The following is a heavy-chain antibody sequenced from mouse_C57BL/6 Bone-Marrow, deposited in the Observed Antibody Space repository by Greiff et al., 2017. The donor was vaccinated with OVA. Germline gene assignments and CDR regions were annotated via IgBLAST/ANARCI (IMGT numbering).Heavy chain of an antibody. J-gene: IGHJ1*03. CDR3: ARRTTVVPWYFDV. CDR1: GYTFTSYW. CDR2: IYPGSGST. V-gene: IGHV1-55*01. D-gene: IGHD1-1*01. Sequence: QVQLKQPGAELVKPGASVKMSCKASGYTFTSYWITWVKQRPGQGLEWIGDIYPGSGSTNYNEKFKSKATLTVDTSSSTAYMQLSSLTSEDSAVYYCARRTTVVPWYFDVWGTGTTVTVSS.